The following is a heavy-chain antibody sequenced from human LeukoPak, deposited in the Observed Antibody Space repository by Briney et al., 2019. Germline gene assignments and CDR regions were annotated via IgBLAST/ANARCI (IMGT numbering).Heavy chain of an antibody. CDR3: AKPHYEYYFGY. J-gene: IGHJ4*02. CDR2: ISYDGSNK. V-gene: IGHV3-30*18. Sequence: PGRSLRLSCAASGFTFSSYGMHWVRQAPGKGLEWVAVISYDGSNKYYADSVKGRFTISRDNSKNTLYLQMNSLRAEDTAVYYCAKPHYEYYFGYWGQGTLVTVSS. D-gene: IGHD4-17*01. CDR1: GFTFSSYG.